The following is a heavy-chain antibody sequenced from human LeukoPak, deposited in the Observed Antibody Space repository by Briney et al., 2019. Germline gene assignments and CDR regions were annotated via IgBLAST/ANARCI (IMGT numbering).Heavy chain of an antibody. V-gene: IGHV4-59*01. Sequence: SETLSLTCTVSGGSISSYYWSWIRQPPGKGLEWIGYIYYSGSTNYNPSLKSRVTISVDTSKNQFSLKLSSVTAADTAVYYCARGHQWLVPYYFDYWGQGTLVTVSS. D-gene: IGHD6-19*01. J-gene: IGHJ4*02. CDR1: GGSISSYY. CDR3: ARGHQWLVPYYFDY. CDR2: IYYSGST.